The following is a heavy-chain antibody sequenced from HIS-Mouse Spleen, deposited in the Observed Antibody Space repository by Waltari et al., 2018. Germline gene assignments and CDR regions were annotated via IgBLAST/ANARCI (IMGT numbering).Heavy chain of an antibody. CDR3: AKKPPPLPVRDAFDI. Sequence: SGFTFSSYGMHWVRQAPGKGLEWVAVIAYDGSNQYYSDSVKGRFTISRDNSKNTLYLQMNSLRAGDTAVYYCAKKPPPLPVRDAFDIWGQGTMVTVSS. V-gene: IGHV3-30*18. D-gene: IGHD3-10*01. J-gene: IGHJ3*02. CDR1: GFTFSSYG. CDR2: IAYDGSNQ.